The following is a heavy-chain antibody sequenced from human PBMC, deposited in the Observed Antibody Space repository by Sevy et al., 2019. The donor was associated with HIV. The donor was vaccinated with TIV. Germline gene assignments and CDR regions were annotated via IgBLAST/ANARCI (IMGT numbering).Heavy chain of an antibody. V-gene: IGHV4-4*02. CDR3: ARKHYDFWSGHRDRFDP. CDR2: IYHSGST. CDR1: GGSISSSNW. Sequence: SETLSLTCAVSGGSISSSNWWSWVRQPPGKGLEWIGEIYHSGSTNYNPSLKSRVTISVDKSKNQFSLKLSSVTAADTAVYYCARKHYDFWSGHRDRFDPWGQGTLVTVSS. J-gene: IGHJ5*02. D-gene: IGHD3-3*01.